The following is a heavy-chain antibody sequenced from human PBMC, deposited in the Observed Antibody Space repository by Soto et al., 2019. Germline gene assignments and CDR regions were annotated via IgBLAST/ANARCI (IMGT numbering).Heavy chain of an antibody. Sequence: QVQLVQSGAEVKKPGASVKVSCKASGYTFTSYGISWVRQAPGQGLEWMGWISAYNGNTNYAQKLQGRVTMTTDISTSTAYMELRSLRSDDTAVYYCARSGTGTTYYYYYGMDVWGQGTTVTVSS. CDR2: ISAYNGNT. CDR1: GYTFTSYG. CDR3: ARSGTGTTYYYYYGMDV. V-gene: IGHV1-18*01. D-gene: IGHD1-7*01. J-gene: IGHJ6*02.